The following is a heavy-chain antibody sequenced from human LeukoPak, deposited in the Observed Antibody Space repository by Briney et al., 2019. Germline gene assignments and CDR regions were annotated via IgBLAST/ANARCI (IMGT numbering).Heavy chain of an antibody. CDR3: ARGGPRGDSCDY. Sequence: GASVKVSCKASGYTFTSYDINWVRQATGQGLEWMGWMNPNSGNTGYAQKFQGRVTMTRNTSISTDYMELRSLRSEDTAVYYCARGGPRGDSCDYWGQGTLVTVSS. V-gene: IGHV1-8*01. D-gene: IGHD2-15*01. J-gene: IGHJ4*02. CDR2: MNPNSGNT. CDR1: GYTFTSYD.